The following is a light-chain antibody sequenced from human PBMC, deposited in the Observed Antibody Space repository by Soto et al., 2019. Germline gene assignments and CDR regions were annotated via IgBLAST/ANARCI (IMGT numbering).Light chain of an antibody. Sequence: EFVLTQSPGTLSLSPGERATLSCRASQSVSGSYLAWYQQKPGQAPRLLICGASSRATGIPDRFSGSGSGTDFTLTISRLEPEDFVVYYCQQYGTSPRTFGQGTKVEIK. CDR3: QQYGTSPRT. J-gene: IGKJ1*01. V-gene: IGKV3-20*01. CDR1: QSVSGSY. CDR2: GAS.